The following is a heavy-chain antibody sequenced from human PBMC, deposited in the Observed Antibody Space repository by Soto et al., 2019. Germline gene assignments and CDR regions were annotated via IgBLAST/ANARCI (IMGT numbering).Heavy chain of an antibody. CDR3: AKAVFSSVWTPAYFDY. V-gene: IGHV3-23*01. D-gene: IGHD6-19*01. Sequence: EVQLLESGGGLVQPGRSLRLSCAASGFTFSSYAMNWVRQAPGKGLEWVSAMSGTGGSTYYADPVRGRFTISRDNSKNTLYLQMNSLCVEATAVFDGAKAVFSSVWTPAYFDYGGQGTLVTVSS. CDR2: MSGTGGST. J-gene: IGHJ4*02. CDR1: GFTFSSYA.